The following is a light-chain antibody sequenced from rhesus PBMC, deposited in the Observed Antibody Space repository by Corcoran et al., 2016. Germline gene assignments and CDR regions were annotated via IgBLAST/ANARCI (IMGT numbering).Light chain of an antibody. CDR3: QQYNSAPPT. V-gene: IGKV1-21*01. J-gene: IGKJ1*01. CDR2: KAS. Sequence: DIQMTQSPSSLSASVGDRVTITCRASQGISSWLAWYQQKPGKAPKLRIYKASSLQLGVPSRFIGSGSVPDCTLTISSLQPEDFTTYYCQQYNSAPPTFGQGTKVEIK. CDR1: QGISSW.